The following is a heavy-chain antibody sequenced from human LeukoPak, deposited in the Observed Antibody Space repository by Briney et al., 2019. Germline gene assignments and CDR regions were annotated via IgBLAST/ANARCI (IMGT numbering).Heavy chain of an antibody. CDR1: GFTFSSYA. J-gene: IGHJ6*03. Sequence: GGSLRLSCAASGFTFSSYAMSWVRQAPGKGLEWVSGTSVSGDSTYYADSVKGRFTISRDNSKNTLYLQMNSLRAEDTAVYYCAKVGYSYGYHYMDVWGKGTTVTVSS. CDR3: AKVGYSYGYHYMDV. V-gene: IGHV3-23*01. D-gene: IGHD5-18*01. CDR2: TSVSGDST.